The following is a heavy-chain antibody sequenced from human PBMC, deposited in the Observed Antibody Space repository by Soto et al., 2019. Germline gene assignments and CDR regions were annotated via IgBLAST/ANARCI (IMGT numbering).Heavy chain of an antibody. CDR3: VRGRGTY. J-gene: IGHJ4*02. V-gene: IGHV3-21*01. CDR2: ISGSGSPV. CDR1: GFSFSDWT. Sequence: DVQVVESGGGLVKPGGSLRLSCSASGFSFSDWTMSWVRQAPGKGLECVSSISGSGSPVYYADSVRGRFTISRDNAHLSVYLQMNGLRAEDASVYYCVRGRGTYWGQGAPVIVSS.